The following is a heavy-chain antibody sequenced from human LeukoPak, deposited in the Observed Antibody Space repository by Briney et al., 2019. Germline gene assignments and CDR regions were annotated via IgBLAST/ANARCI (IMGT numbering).Heavy chain of an antibody. Sequence: SQTLSLTCAVSGGSISSGGYSWRWIRQPPGKGLEWIGYIYHSGSTYYNPSLKSRVTISVDRSKNQFSLKLSSVTAADTAVYYCARVSPTDSYGLYFDYWGQGTLVTVSS. CDR1: GGSISSGGYS. V-gene: IGHV4-30-2*01. J-gene: IGHJ4*02. D-gene: IGHD5-18*01. CDR3: ARVSPTDSYGLYFDY. CDR2: IYHSGST.